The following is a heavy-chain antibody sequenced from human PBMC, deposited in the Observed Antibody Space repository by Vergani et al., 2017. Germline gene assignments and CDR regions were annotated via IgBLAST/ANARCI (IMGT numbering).Heavy chain of an antibody. J-gene: IGHJ6*02. V-gene: IGHV1-69*06. CDR3: ACILYSSGYYPIYYYGMDV. CDR2: IIPIFGTA. D-gene: IGHD3-22*01. Sequence: VQLVESGGGLVKPGGSLRLSCAASGFTFSSYAISWVRQAPGQGLEWMGGIIPIFGTANYAQKFQGRVTITADKSTSTAYMELSSLRSEDTAVYYCACILYSSGYYPIYYYGMDVWGQGTTVTVSS. CDR1: GFTFSSYA.